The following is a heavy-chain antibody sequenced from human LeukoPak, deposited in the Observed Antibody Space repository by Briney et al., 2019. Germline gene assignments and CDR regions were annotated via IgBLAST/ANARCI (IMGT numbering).Heavy chain of an antibody. CDR3: ASRGSYNFDY. Sequence: KPSETLSLTCTVSGGSISSSSYYWGWIRQPPGKGLEWIGSIYYSGSTYYNPSLKSRVTISVDTSKNQFSLKLSSVTAADTAVYYCASRGSYNFDYWGQGTLVTVSS. V-gene: IGHV4-39*01. D-gene: IGHD1-26*01. CDR2: IYYSGST. CDR1: GGSISSSSYY. J-gene: IGHJ4*02.